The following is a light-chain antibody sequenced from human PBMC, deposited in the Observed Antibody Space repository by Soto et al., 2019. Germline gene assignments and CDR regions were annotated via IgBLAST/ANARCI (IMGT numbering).Light chain of an antibody. CDR2: ATS. CDR1: QSIYNY. V-gene: IGKV1-39*01. J-gene: IGKJ1*01. CDR3: QLYNSYSEA. Sequence: DIQMTQSPSSLSASVGDRVTITCRASQSIYNYLNWYQQKPGKAPKILIYATSSLQSGVPSRFRGSGSGTEFTLTISSLQPEDFATYYCQLYNSYSEALGQGTKVDI.